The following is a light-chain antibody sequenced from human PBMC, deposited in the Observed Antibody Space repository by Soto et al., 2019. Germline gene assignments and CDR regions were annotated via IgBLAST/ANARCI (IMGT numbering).Light chain of an antibody. J-gene: IGKJ1*01. CDR3: QQRFSAPRT. V-gene: IGKV1-39*01. CDR1: QSISNY. CDR2: AAS. Sequence: DIPMTQSPSSLSASVGDRVTITCRASQSISNYLNWYQQKPGKAPKLLMFAASSLQSGVPSRFSGGGSGTDFTLTISSLHPEDFATYYFQQRFSAPRTFGQGTKVEIK.